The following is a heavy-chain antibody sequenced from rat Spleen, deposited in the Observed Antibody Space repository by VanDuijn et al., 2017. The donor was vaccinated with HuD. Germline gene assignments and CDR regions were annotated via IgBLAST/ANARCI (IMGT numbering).Heavy chain of an antibody. J-gene: IGHJ3*01. CDR2: ISYDGSST. Sequence: EVQLVESGGGLVQPGRSLKLSCAASGFTFSDYNMAWVRQAPTKGLEWVATISYDGSSTYYRDSVKGRFTISRDNAKSTLYLQMDSLRSEDTATYYCATRSGSRGAYWGQGTLVTVSS. CDR3: ATRSGSRGAY. CDR1: GFTFSDYN. D-gene: IGHD4-3*01. V-gene: IGHV5-7*01.